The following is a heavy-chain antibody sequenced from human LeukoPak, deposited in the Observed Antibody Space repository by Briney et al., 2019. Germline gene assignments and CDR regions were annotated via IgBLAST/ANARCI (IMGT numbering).Heavy chain of an antibody. V-gene: IGHV3-23*01. J-gene: IGHJ4*02. CDR2: ISGSGGST. CDR1: GFTFRRYA. Sequence: PGGSLRLSCAASGFTFRRYAMSWVRQPRGKGLEWVSAISGSGGSTYYADSVKGRFTISRDNSKNTLYLQMNSLRAEDTAVYYCAKEDVDIVATHLNYFDYWGQGTLVTVSS. CDR3: AKEDVDIVATHLNYFDY. D-gene: IGHD5-12*01.